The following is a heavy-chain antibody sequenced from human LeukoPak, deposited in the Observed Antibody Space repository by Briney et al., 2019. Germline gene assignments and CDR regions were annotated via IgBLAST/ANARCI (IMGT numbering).Heavy chain of an antibody. CDR2: IYYSGST. CDR1: GGSISSYY. CDR3: ARYYYDSSGYLDY. V-gene: IGHV4-59*08. J-gene: IGHJ4*02. Sequence: SETLSLTCTVSGGSISSYYWSWIRQPPGKGLEWIGYIYYSGSTNYNPSLKSRVTISVDTSKNQFSLKLSSVTAADAAVYYCARYYYDSSGYLDYWGQGTLVTVSS. D-gene: IGHD3-22*01.